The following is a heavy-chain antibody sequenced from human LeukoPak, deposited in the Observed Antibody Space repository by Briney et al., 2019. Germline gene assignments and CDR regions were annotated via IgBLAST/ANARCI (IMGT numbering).Heavy chain of an antibody. V-gene: IGHV3-11*01. D-gene: IGHD4-17*01. CDR1: GFTFSDYY. CDR3: ARNWATVTSPYFDY. CDR2: ISSSGSTI. J-gene: IGHJ4*02. Sequence: GGSLRLSCAVSGFTFSDYYMSWIRQAPGKGLEWVSYISSSGSTIYYADSVKGRFTISRDNAKNSLYLQMNSLRAEDSAVYYCARNWATVTSPYFDYWGQGTLVTVSS.